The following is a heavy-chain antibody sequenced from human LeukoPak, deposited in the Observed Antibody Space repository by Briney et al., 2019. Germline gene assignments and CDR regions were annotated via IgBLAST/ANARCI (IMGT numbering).Heavy chain of an antibody. V-gene: IGHV4-30-2*01. J-gene: IGHJ4*02. CDR2: IYHSGST. CDR3: ASSYCGGDCSLVGSFDY. CDR1: GGSISSGGYS. D-gene: IGHD2-21*02. Sequence: SETLSLTCAVSGGSISSGGYSWSWIRQPPGKGLEWIGYIYHSGSTYYNPSLKSRVTISVDRSKNQFSLKLCSVTAADTAVYYCASSYCGGDCSLVGSFDYWGQGTLVTVSS.